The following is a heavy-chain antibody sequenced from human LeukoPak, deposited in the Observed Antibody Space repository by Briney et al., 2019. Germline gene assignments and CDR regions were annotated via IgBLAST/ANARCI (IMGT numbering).Heavy chain of an antibody. D-gene: IGHD3-9*01. V-gene: IGHV4-34*01. CDR3: ARSGRYYDILTGRQMYFDP. CDR1: GGSFRGYY. J-gene: IGHJ5*02. Sequence: SETLSLTCAVYGGSFRGYYWSWIRQPPGKGLDWIGVINHSGSTNYNPSLKSRVTISVDTSKNQFSLKLSSVTAADTAVYYCARSGRYYDILTGRQMYFDPWGQGTLVTVSS. CDR2: INHSGST.